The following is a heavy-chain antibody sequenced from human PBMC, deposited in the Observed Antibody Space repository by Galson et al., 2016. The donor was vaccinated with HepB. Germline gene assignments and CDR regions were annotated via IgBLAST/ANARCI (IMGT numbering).Heavy chain of an antibody. CDR2: INHSGVT. CDR3: ARSPSARPLRWFDP. V-gene: IGHV4-34*01. Sequence: LSLTCAVSGGSFSGFYWSWIRQPPGKGLEWIGEINHSGVTDYNPSLKSRVTMSVDTSKNQLSLKLSSVTAADTAVYYCARSPSARPLRWFDPWGQGTLVTVSS. J-gene: IGHJ5*02. CDR1: GGSFSGFY. D-gene: IGHD6-6*01.